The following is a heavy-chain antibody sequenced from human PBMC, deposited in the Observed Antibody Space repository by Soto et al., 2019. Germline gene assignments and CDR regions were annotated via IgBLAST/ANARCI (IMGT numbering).Heavy chain of an antibody. Sequence: QVQLQESGPGLVKSSGTLSLTCAVSGGSISSNNWWIWVRQPPGKGLDWIGEVYHSGTTGYNPSFKSRGTISVDKSKNQFSLKLSSVTAADTAVYYCAGRRDGSGSLDFWGQGTLLTVSS. CDR1: GGSISSNNW. J-gene: IGHJ4*02. CDR2: VYHSGTT. V-gene: IGHV4-4*02. CDR3: AGRRDGSGSLDF. D-gene: IGHD3-10*01.